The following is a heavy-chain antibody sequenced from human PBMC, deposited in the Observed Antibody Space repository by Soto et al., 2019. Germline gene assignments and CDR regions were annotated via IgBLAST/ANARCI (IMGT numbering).Heavy chain of an antibody. J-gene: IGHJ6*02. V-gene: IGHV3-53*01. CDR3: ARDPPATRHGMDV. CDR2: IYSGGST. CDR1: GFTVSSNY. Sequence: GGSLRLSCAASGFTVSSNYMSWVRQAPGKGLEWVSVIYSGGSTYYADSVRGRFTISRDNSKNTLYLQMKSLRAEDTAVYYWARDPPATRHGMDVWGQGTTVTVSS.